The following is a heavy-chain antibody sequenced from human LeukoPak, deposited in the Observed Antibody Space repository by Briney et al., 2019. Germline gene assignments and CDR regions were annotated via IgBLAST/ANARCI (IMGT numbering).Heavy chain of an antibody. Sequence: GGSLRLSCAASGFTFSSYAMSWVRQAPGKGLEWVSAISGGGGSTYYADSVKGRFTISRDNSRNTLYLQMNSLRAEDTAVYYCAKDRTYYDFWSGLYYYYYYMDVWGKGTTVTVSS. J-gene: IGHJ6*03. CDR1: GFTFSSYA. V-gene: IGHV3-23*01. CDR2: ISGGGGST. D-gene: IGHD3-3*01. CDR3: AKDRTYYDFWSGLYYYYYYMDV.